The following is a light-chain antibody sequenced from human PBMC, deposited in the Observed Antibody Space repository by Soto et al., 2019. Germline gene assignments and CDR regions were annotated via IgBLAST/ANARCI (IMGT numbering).Light chain of an antibody. Sequence: QSVLTQPASVSGSPGQSITISCTGTSSDFGVYKYVSWYQQHPGKAPKLMIYEVSNRPSGVSNRFSGSKSGNTASLTISGLQAEDEADYYCTSYTISSTAYVFGTGTKVTVL. J-gene: IGLJ1*01. CDR1: SSDFGVYKY. V-gene: IGLV2-14*01. CDR2: EVS. CDR3: TSYTISSTAYV.